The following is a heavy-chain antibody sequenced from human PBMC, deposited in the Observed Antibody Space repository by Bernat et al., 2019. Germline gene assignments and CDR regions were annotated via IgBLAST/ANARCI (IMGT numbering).Heavy chain of an antibody. CDR2: IYNGGAT. CDR1: GFTVGDHH. J-gene: IGHJ4*02. V-gene: IGHV3-66*01. Sequence: EVQVVTSGGGLVQPGESLRLSCAASGFTVGDHHMNWVRQAPGKGLEWVAVIYNGGATYYADSVQGRFTISRDSSKNTVYLQMSGLRAEDTAVYYCSGYGGNSVWDQGNRVTVSS. D-gene: IGHD2-21*02. CDR3: SGYGGNSV.